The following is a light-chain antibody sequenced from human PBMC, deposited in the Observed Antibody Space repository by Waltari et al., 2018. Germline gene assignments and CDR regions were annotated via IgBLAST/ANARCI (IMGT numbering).Light chain of an antibody. CDR1: FNR. J-gene: IGLJ3*02. V-gene: IGLV2-18*02. CDR2: EVT. Sequence: FNRVSWYQQPPGTAPKVMIYEVTNRPSGVPDRFSGSKSGNTASLIISGLQAEDEADYYCSSYTSTNTWVFGGGTKLTVL. CDR3: SSYTSTNTWV.